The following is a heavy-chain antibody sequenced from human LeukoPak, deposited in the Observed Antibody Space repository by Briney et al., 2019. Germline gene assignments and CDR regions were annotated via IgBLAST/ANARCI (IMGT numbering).Heavy chain of an antibody. J-gene: IGHJ2*01. CDR3: ASRPPMTGYYLSWYFDL. V-gene: IGHV1-69*01. CDR1: GGTFSSYA. D-gene: IGHD3-9*01. Sequence: GSSVKVSCKASGGTFSSYAISWVRQAPGQGLEWVGGIIPIFGTANYAQKFQGRVTITADESTSTAYMELSSLRSEDTAVYYCASRPPMTGYYLSWYFDLWGRGTLVTVSS. CDR2: IIPIFGTA.